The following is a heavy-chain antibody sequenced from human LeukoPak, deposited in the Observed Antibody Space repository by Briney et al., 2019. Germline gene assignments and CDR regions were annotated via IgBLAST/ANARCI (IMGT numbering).Heavy chain of an antibody. Sequence: GASVKVSCKTSGYTFTGYYMQWVRQAPGQGLEWMGWINPNSGDTNSAQKFQGRVTMTRDTSISSVYLELSSQRLDDTAVYYCARGGKSELGTCDHWGQGTLVTVSS. CDR1: GYTFTGYY. CDR3: ARGGKSELGTCDH. D-gene: IGHD7-27*01. V-gene: IGHV1-2*02. J-gene: IGHJ4*02. CDR2: INPNSGDT.